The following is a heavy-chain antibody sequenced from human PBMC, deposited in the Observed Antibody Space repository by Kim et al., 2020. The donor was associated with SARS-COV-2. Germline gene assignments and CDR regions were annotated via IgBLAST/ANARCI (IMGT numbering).Heavy chain of an antibody. V-gene: IGHV3-30*02. J-gene: IGHJ6*02. Sequence: GGSLRLSCAASGFSFNSYGMHWVRQAPGKGLEWVAFISYEGSKKQYLDSLKGRFTVSRDYSKNTLYLQMNSLTAEDTAVYYCAKQGYIFELFTYYGMDLWGQGTRVRVPS. CDR3: AKQGYIFELFTYYGMDL. D-gene: IGHD5-12*01. CDR1: GFSFNSYG. CDR2: ISYEGSKK.